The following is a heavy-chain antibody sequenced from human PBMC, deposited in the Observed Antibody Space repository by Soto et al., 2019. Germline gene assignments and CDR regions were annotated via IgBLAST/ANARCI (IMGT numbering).Heavy chain of an antibody. CDR2: MNAGNGNT. CDR1: GYIFSRND. J-gene: IGHJ4*02. D-gene: IGHD5-18*01. CDR3: ARAAGMVALDY. V-gene: IGHV1-3*05. Sequence: QVQLVQSGAEEKKPGASVKVSCKASGYIFSRNDIHWVRQAPGQRLEWMGWMNAGNGNTRYSREFQARVTFTRDTASSTGYMELSSLISEDTAVYYCARAAGMVALDYWGQGTLVTVSS.